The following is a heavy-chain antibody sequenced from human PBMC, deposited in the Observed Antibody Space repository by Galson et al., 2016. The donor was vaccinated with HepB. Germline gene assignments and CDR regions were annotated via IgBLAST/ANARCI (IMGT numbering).Heavy chain of an antibody. CDR2: ISGTSGNYI. Sequence: SLRLSCASSGFTFSDFAMNWVRQAPGKGLEWVSVISGTSGNYIYYAESVKGRFTVSRDNSKNTLYLQMNSLRAEDTAVYYCARDIHSRYFDLWGRGTLVTVSS. D-gene: IGHD6-13*01. CDR3: ARDIHSRYFDL. J-gene: IGHJ2*01. V-gene: IGHV3-21*01. CDR1: GFTFSDFA.